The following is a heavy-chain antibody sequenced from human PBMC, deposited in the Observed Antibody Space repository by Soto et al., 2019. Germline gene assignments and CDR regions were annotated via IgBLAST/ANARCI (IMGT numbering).Heavy chain of an antibody. D-gene: IGHD3-10*01. CDR2: VAHDGGNK. J-gene: IGHJ4*02. CDR1: GFGFSNYA. Sequence: QVRLVESGGGVVQPGGSLRLSCAASGFGFSNYAMHWVRQAPGKGLEWVELVAHDGGNKYYGDGVKGRFTISRDNSKNTLDLQMNSLRAEDTAVYYCALLEGGPQGNFDYWGQGILVTVSS. CDR3: ALLEGGPQGNFDY. V-gene: IGHV3-30*03.